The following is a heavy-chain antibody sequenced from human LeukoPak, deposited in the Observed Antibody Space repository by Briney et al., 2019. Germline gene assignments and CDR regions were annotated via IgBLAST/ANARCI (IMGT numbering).Heavy chain of an antibody. CDR3: ARTVRLLAFGI. Sequence: SETLSLTCAVYGGSFSGYYWSWIRQPPGKGLEWIGEINHSGSTNYNPSLKSRVTISVDTSKNQFSLKLSSVTAADTAVYYCARTVRLLAFGIWGQGTMVTVSS. CDR1: GGSFSGYY. J-gene: IGHJ3*02. CDR2: INHSGST. D-gene: IGHD4-17*01. V-gene: IGHV4-34*01.